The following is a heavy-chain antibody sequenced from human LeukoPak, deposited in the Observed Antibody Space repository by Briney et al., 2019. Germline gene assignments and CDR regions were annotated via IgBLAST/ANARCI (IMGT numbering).Heavy chain of an antibody. J-gene: IGHJ5*02. CDR2: IIPIFGIA. CDR1: GGTFSSYA. V-gene: IGHV1-69*04. CDR3: ARDWGEVVTAIPGGWFDP. D-gene: IGHD2-21*02. Sequence: SVKVSCKASGGTFSSYAISWVRQAPGQGLEWMGRIIPIFGIANYAQKFQGRATITADKSTSTAYMELSSLRSEDTAVYYCARDWGEVVTAIPGGWFDPWGQGTLVTVSS.